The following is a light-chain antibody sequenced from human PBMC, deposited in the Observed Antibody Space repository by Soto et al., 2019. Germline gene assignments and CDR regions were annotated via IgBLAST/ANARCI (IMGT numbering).Light chain of an antibody. CDR2: DVS. CDR1: SSDVGGYNY. V-gene: IGLV2-14*01. J-gene: IGLJ1*01. CDR3: SSYTSRSTRGYV. Sequence: QSALTQPASVSGSPGQSITISCTGTSSDVGGYNYVSWYQQHPGKAPKLMIYDVSNRPSGVSNRFSGSKSGNTASLTISGLRAEDEADDYCSSYTSRSTRGYVFGTGTKLTVL.